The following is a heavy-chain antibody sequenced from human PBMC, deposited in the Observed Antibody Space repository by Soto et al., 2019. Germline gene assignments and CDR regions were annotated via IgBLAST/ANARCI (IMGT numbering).Heavy chain of an antibody. Sequence: PGGSLRLSCAASGFTFSSYSMNWVRQAPGKGLEWVSSISSSSSYIYYADSVKGRFTISRDNAKNSLYLQMNSLRAEDTAVYYCARDLFWYYYDSSGPNDAFDIWGQGTMVTXSS. D-gene: IGHD3-22*01. J-gene: IGHJ3*02. CDR2: ISSSSSYI. CDR3: ARDLFWYYYDSSGPNDAFDI. CDR1: GFTFSSYS. V-gene: IGHV3-21*01.